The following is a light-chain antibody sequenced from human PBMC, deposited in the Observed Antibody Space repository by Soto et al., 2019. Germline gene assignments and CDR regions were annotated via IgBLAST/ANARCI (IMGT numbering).Light chain of an antibody. Sequence: EIVLTKSPGTLSLSPGERATLSCRASQSVSSSYLAWYQQKPGQAPRLLIYGASSRATGIPDRFSGSWSGTAFTLTISRLEPEDLAVYYCQQYGSSPPYTFGQGTKLELK. V-gene: IGKV3-20*01. CDR1: QSVSSSY. CDR2: GAS. J-gene: IGKJ2*01. CDR3: QQYGSSPPYT.